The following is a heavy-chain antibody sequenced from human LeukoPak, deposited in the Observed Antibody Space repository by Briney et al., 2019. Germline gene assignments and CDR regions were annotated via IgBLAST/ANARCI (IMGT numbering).Heavy chain of an antibody. V-gene: IGHV3-30*02. CDR2: IRYDGGNK. CDR3: AKDSPVVAAPDY. D-gene: IGHD2-15*01. J-gene: IGHJ4*02. Sequence: GGSLRLSCAASGFTFSSYGMHWVRRAPGKGLEWVAFIRYDGGNKYYADSVKGRFTISRDNSKNTLYLQMNSLRAEDTAVYYCAKDSPVVAAPDYWGQGTLVTVSS. CDR1: GFTFSSYG.